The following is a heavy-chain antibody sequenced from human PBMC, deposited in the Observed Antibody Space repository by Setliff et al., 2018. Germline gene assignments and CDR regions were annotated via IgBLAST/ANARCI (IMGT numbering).Heavy chain of an antibody. D-gene: IGHD4-4*01. CDR2: INHSGST. V-gene: IGHV4-34*01. CDR1: GGSFSDHF. CDR3: ASLGMTTMMDWYFDL. Sequence: PSETLSLTCTVYGGSFSDHFWSWIRQPPGKGLEWIGEINHSGSTNYNPSLKSRVTISVDASKNQFSLKLTSVTAADTAVYYCASLGMTTMMDWYFDLWGRGTLVTVSS. J-gene: IGHJ2*01.